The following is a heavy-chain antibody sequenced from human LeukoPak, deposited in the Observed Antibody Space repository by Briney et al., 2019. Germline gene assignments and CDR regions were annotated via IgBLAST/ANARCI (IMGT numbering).Heavy chain of an antibody. J-gene: IGHJ4*02. CDR3: ARVLPVGYSSGYFFGY. CDR1: GFTVSSNY. V-gene: IGHV3-66*02. D-gene: IGHD3-22*01. CDR2: IYSGGST. Sequence: GGSLRLSCAASGFTVSSNYMSWVRLAPGKGLEWVSVIYSGGSTYYADSVKGRFTIYRDNSKNTLYLQMNSLRAEDTAVYYCARVLPVGYSSGYFFGYWGQGTLVTVSS.